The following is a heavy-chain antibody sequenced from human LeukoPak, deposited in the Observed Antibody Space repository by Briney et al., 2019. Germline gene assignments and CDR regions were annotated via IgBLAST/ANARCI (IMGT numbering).Heavy chain of an antibody. D-gene: IGHD3-10*01. Sequence: LETLSLTCTVSGASISSFYWSWVRQPAGKGLEWIGRIFSGGNTNYNPSLRSRVTMSVDTSRNQFSLKLSSVTAADTAVYYCARGTTMVQGVVIDYHYYMDVWGKGTMVTVSS. CDR1: GASISSFY. J-gene: IGHJ6*03. CDR2: IFSGGNT. CDR3: ARGTTMVQGVVIDYHYYMDV. V-gene: IGHV4-4*07.